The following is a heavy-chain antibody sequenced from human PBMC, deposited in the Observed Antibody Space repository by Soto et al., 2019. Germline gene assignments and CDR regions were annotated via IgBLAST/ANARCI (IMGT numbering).Heavy chain of an antibody. D-gene: IGHD3-9*01. CDR2: IRSKAYGGTT. V-gene: IGHV3-49*03. CDR1: GFTFGDYA. Sequence: PGGSLRLSCTASGFTFGDYAMSWFRQAPGKGLEWVGFIRSKAYGGTTEYAASVKGRFTISRDDSKSIAYLQMNSLKTEDTAVYYCTRFLNFDWLPQSTDWWGQGTLVTVSS. CDR3: TRFLNFDWLPQSTDW. J-gene: IGHJ4*02.